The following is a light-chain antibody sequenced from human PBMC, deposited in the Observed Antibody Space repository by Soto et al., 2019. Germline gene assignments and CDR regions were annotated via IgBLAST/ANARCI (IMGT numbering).Light chain of an antibody. CDR3: QKHSNWPSIT. CDR2: GAF. J-gene: IGKJ5*01. V-gene: IGKV3D-15*01. CDR1: PSISTN. Sequence: ITQSPATLSVSPGDGATLPCRASPSISTNLAWYQQNPGQPPRLLTHGAFTRATGIPARFSGRGSGTDFTLTINRLETEDLAVYDCQKHSNWPSITFGQGTRLEIK.